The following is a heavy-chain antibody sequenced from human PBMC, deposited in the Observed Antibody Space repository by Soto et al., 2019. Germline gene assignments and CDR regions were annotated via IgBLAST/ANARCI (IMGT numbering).Heavy chain of an antibody. CDR1: GGSISAYH. CDR2: FYDSGTT. D-gene: IGHD3-10*01. CDR3: ARGFGRLGPSFFGMDV. V-gene: IGHV4-59*01. J-gene: IGHJ6*02. Sequence: QLQLQESGPGLVKASETLSLTCTVSGGSISAYHWSWVRQSPGKGLEWIGYFYDSGTTDYNPALKSRVTISGDTSKNNFSLNLRSVTAADTAAYYFARGFGRLGPSFFGMDVWGQGTTVIVSS.